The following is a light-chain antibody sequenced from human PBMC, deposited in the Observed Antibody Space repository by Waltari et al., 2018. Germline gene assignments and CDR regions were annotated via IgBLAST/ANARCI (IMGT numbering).Light chain of an antibody. J-gene: IGLJ3*02. V-gene: IGLV1-44*01. Sequence: QSVLTQPPSASGTPGQRVTISCSGSSSNIGSNTVNWYQQIPGTAPKLLIYSNNRRPSGVPDRFAVSRSGTSASLAISGLQSEDEADYYCAAWDDSLNGPVFGGGTKLTVL. CDR2: SNN. CDR1: SSNIGSNT. CDR3: AAWDDSLNGPV.